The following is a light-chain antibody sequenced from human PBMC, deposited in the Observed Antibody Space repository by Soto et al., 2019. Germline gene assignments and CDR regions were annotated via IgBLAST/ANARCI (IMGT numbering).Light chain of an antibody. J-gene: IGKJ2*01. Sequence: DIQLTKSPSFRSASVEDRVTISCRASYDISSSLAWYQQEPGKPPKLLIYDSSTLQTGVPSRFTDSGSGRKFTLTISGLQFGDFATYFCQQLSHYPYTFGQGTKVDIK. V-gene: IGKV1-9*01. CDR1: YDISSS. CDR2: DSS. CDR3: QQLSHYPYT.